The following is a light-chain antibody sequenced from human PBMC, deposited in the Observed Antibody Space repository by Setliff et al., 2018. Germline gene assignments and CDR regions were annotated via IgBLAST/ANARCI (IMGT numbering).Light chain of an antibody. Sequence: QSVLAQPLSVSGAPGQRVTISCTGSRSNIGAGYGVHWYQQFPGTAPKLLIYNDNNRPSGVPDRFSGSKSGTSASLAITGLQAEDEADYFCQSYDNSLSGSGLFGTGTKVTVL. J-gene: IGLJ1*01. CDR2: NDN. V-gene: IGLV1-40*01. CDR1: RSNIGAGYG. CDR3: QSYDNSLSGSGL.